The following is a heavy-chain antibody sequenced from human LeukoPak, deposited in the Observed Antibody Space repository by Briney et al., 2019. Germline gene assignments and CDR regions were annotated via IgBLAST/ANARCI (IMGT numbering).Heavy chain of an antibody. CDR2: IRVDESNR. CDR1: GFSFRNYG. CDR3: AKQMVEGHHSYYMDV. V-gene: IGHV3-30*02. J-gene: IGHJ6*03. D-gene: IGHD2-15*01. Sequence: AVGSLRLSCAASGFSFRNYGIHWVRQAPGKGLEWVAFIRVDESNRSYADSVKGRFTISRDNSKNTLSLQMNSLRVEDTAVYYCAKQMVEGHHSYYMDVWGKGTSVTVSS.